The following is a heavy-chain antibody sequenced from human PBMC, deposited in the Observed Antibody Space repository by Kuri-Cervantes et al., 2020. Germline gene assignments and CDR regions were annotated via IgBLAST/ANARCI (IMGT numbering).Heavy chain of an antibody. J-gene: IGHJ4*02. CDR1: GGAFSIYF. CDR3: ARDDLGFGELLFFGY. CDR2: VYTSGST. V-gene: IGHV4-4*07. D-gene: IGHD3-10*01. Sequence: SETLSLTCTVSGGAFSIYFWSWIRQPDGKGLEWIGRVYTSGSTNYNPSLKNRVIMSVDKSKKQFSLKVNSVTAADTAVYYCARDDLGFGELLFFGYWGQGTLVTVSS.